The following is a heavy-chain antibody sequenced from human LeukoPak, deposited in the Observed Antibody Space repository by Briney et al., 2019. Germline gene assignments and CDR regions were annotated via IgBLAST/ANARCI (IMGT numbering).Heavy chain of an antibody. CDR1: GFTFSSYA. CDR2: ISNSSSYI. D-gene: IGHD6-13*01. Sequence: PGGSLRLSCAASGFTFSSYAMTWVRQAPGKGLEWVSSISNSSSYIYYADSVKGRFTISRDNAKNSLYLQMNSLRAEDTAVYYCARDGVAAAGTGYYYYYMDVWGKGTTVTVSS. J-gene: IGHJ6*03. CDR3: ARDGVAAAGTGYYYYYMDV. V-gene: IGHV3-21*01.